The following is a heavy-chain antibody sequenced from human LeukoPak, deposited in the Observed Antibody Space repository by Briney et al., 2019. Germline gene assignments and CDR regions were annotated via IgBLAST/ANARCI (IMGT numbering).Heavy chain of an antibody. CDR2: IIPIFGTA. D-gene: IGHD2-21*01. J-gene: IGHJ4*02. Sequence: SVKVSCKASGGTFSSYAISWVRQAPGQGLEWMGGIIPIFGTATYAQNFQGRVTITADESTSTAYMELISLRSEDTAVYYCARDRNDNCGGDCYTFDYWGQGTLVTVSS. V-gene: IGHV1-69*01. CDR1: GGTFSSYA. CDR3: ARDRNDNCGGDCYTFDY.